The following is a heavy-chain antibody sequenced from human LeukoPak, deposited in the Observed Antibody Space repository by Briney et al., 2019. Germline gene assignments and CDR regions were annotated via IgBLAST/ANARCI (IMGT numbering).Heavy chain of an antibody. CDR2: INPNSGGT. CDR3: ARGSGRLAAAGQF. J-gene: IGHJ4*02. Sequence: ASVKVSCKASGYTFTGYYMHWVRQAPGQGLEWMGWINPNSGGTNYAQKFQGRVTMTRDTSISTAYMELSRLRSDDTAVYYCARGSGRLAAAGQFWGQGTLVTVSS. V-gene: IGHV1-2*02. D-gene: IGHD6-13*01. CDR1: GYTFTGYY.